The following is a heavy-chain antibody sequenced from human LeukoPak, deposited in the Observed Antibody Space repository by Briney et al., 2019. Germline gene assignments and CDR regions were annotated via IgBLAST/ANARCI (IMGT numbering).Heavy chain of an antibody. CDR3: ARAGRITMVRGLNGWFDP. Sequence: EASVKVSCKASGYTFTSYGISWVRQAPGQGLEWMGWISAYNGNTNYAQKLQGRVTMTTDTSTSTAYMELRSLRSDDTAVYYWARAGRITMVRGLNGWFDPWGQGTLVTVSS. D-gene: IGHD3-10*01. V-gene: IGHV1-18*01. CDR2: ISAYNGNT. J-gene: IGHJ5*02. CDR1: GYTFTSYG.